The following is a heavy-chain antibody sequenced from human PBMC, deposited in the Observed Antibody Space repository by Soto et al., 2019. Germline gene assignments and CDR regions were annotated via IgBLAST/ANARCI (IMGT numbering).Heavy chain of an antibody. V-gene: IGHV3-66*01. Sequence: PGGSLRLSCAASGFTVSSNYMNWVRQAPGKGLEWVSIIYSGGSTYYADSVKGRFTISRDNSKNTLYLQMNSLRAEDTAVYYCARDLRAATGLTFLYYYYHYYMDFRGKGTTVTVFS. CDR1: GFTVSSNY. CDR3: ARDLRAATGLTFLYYYYHYYMDF. CDR2: IYSGGST. D-gene: IGHD6-13*01. J-gene: IGHJ6*03.